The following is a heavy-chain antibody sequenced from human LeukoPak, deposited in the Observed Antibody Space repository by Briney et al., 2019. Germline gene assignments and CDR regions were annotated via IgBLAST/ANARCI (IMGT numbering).Heavy chain of an antibody. D-gene: IGHD1-26*01. CDR3: AREVRSAWASFDP. Sequence: PSGTLSLTCTVSGYSISSGYYWGWIRQPPGKGLEWIGSIHYSGSTYYNPSLKSRVTISEDTSKNQFSLKLSSVTAADTAVYYCAREVRSAWASFDPWGQGTLVTVSS. V-gene: IGHV4-38-2*02. CDR1: GYSISSGYY. J-gene: IGHJ5*02. CDR2: IHYSGST.